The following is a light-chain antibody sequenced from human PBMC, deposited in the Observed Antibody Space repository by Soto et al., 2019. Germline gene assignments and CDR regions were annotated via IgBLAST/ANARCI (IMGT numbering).Light chain of an antibody. J-gene: IGLJ2*01. Sequence: QSALTQPDSVSGSPGQSITISCTGTSSDVGGYNYVSWYQHHPGKAPKLMIYDVSNRPTGVSNRFSGSKSGNTASLTISGLQAEDEADYYCSSYTSSITYVVFGGGTQLTVL. V-gene: IGLV2-14*03. CDR3: SSYTSSITYVV. CDR1: SSDVGGYNY. CDR2: DVS.